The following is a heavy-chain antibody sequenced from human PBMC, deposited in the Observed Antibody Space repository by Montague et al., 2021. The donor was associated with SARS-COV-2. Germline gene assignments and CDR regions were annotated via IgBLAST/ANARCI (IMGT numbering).Heavy chain of an antibody. V-gene: IGHV4-59*02. CDR1: GGSVGSSD. Sequence: SETLSLTCTVSGGSVGSSDWGWIRQSPGKGLEWIGYFYIVGSTDYNPSRKSRATISKDTSKNQFSLKMRSVTAADTAVYYCAGESMTADAFDIWGQGTMVTVSS. CDR3: AGESMTADAFDI. J-gene: IGHJ3*02. CDR2: FYIVGST. D-gene: IGHD2-21*02.